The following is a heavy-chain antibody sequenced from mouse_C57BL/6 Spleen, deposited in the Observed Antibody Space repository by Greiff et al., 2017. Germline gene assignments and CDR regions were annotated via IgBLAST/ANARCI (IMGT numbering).Heavy chain of an antibody. J-gene: IGHJ2*01. D-gene: IGHD1-1*01. CDR1: GYSFTGYY. CDR2: INPSTGGT. Sequence: EVQLQQSGPELVKPGASVKISCKASGYSFTGYYMNWVKQSPEKSLEWIGEINPSTGGTTYNQKFKAKATLTVDKSSSTAYMQLKSLTSEYSAVYYCARYYGSSLYYFDYWGQGTTLTVSS. CDR3: ARYYGSSLYYFDY. V-gene: IGHV1-42*01.